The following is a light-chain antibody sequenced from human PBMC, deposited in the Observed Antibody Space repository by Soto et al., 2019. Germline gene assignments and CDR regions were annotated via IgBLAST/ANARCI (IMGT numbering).Light chain of an antibody. J-gene: IGKJ5*01. CDR2: KAL. CDR3: MQRTHWPIT. Sequence: VVITQSPLSLPITLAPPASSSCRSNQSLVHSDGIAYFSGFXQXXGRSPRRLIYKALNRDAGVAARYSGSGSGTDFALKISRMEAEDVGVYHCMQRTHWPITCGQWTRLEIK. V-gene: IGKV2-30*02. CDR1: QSLVHSDGIAY.